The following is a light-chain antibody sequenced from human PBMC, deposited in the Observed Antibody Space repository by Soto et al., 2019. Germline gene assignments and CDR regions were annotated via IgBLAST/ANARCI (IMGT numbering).Light chain of an antibody. J-gene: IGKJ4*01. V-gene: IGKV3-11*01. CDR2: DAS. CDR3: QQRSNWPPLT. CDR1: QSVNSY. Sequence: EIVLTQSPATLSLSPGERATLSCRASQSVNSYLAWYQQKPGQAPRLLIYDASNRATGIPARFSGSWSRTDFTLTISSLEPEDFAVYYCQQRSNWPPLTFGGGTKVEIK.